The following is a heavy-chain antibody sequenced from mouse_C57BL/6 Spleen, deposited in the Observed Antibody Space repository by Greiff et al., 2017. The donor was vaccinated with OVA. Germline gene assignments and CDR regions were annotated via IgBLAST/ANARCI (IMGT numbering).Heavy chain of an antibody. Sequence: EVQLQQSGAELVKPGASVKLSCTASGFNINDYYMHWVKQRTEQGLEWIGRIDPEDGETKYTPKFKGKATITADTSSNTAYLQLSSLTSEDTAVYYCARGYYGSSWYFDVWGTGTTVTVSS. CDR2: IDPEDGET. CDR3: ARGYYGSSWYFDV. V-gene: IGHV14-2*01. CDR1: GFNINDYY. J-gene: IGHJ1*03. D-gene: IGHD1-1*01.